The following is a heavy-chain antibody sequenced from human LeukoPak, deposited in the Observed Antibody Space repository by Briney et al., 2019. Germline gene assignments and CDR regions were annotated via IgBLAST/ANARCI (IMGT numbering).Heavy chain of an antibody. CDR2: IYSGGNT. CDR1: GFTVSSNY. J-gene: IGHJ4*02. CDR3: ARCNFVGYYYFDY. Sequence: GGSLRLSCAASGFTVSSNYMSWVRQAPGKGLEWVSVIYSGGNTYYADSVKGRFTISRDNSKNTLYLQVNTLRAEDTAVYYCARCNFVGYYYFDYWGQGTLVTVSS. V-gene: IGHV3-66*01. D-gene: IGHD1-26*01.